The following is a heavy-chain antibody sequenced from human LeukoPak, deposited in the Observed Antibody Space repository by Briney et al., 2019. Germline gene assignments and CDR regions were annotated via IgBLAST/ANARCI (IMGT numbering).Heavy chain of an antibody. J-gene: IGHJ4*02. CDR2: IYYSGST. D-gene: IGHD2-2*01. CDR3: ARTPLGVNIVVVAAAHFDY. CDR1: GGSISSSSYY. Sequence: SETLSLTCTVSGGSISSSSYYWGWIRQPPGKGLEWIGSIYYSGSTYYNPSLKSRVTISVDTSKNQFSLKLSSVTAADTAVYYCARTPLGVNIVVVAAAHFDYWGQGTLVTVSS. V-gene: IGHV4-39*01.